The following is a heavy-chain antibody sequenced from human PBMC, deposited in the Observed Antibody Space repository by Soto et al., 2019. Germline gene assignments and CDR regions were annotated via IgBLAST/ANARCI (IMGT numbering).Heavy chain of an antibody. CDR3: AKDHYPGAAAVLDFDY. CDR1: GFTFSSYG. J-gene: IGHJ4*02. Sequence: GGSLRLSCAASGFTFSSYGMHWVRQAPGEGLEWVAVISYDGSNKYYADSVKGRFTISRDNSKNTLYLQMNSLRAEDTAVYYCAKDHYPGAAAVLDFDYWGQGTLVTVSS. CDR2: ISYDGSNK. D-gene: IGHD6-13*01. V-gene: IGHV3-30*18.